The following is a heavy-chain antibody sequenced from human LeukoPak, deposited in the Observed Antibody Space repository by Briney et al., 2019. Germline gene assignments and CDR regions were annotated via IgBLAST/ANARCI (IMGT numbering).Heavy chain of an antibody. J-gene: IGHJ5*02. D-gene: IGHD2-2*01. CDR3: ARDAGRYCSSTSCYRGPFDP. CDR2: IYYSGST. CDR1: GGSISSGGYY. Sequence: SETLSLTCTVSGGSISSGGYYWSWIRQHPGKGLEWIGYIYYSGSTYYNPSLKSRVTISVDTSKNQFSLKLSSVTAADTAVYHCARDAGRYCSSTSCYRGPFDPWGQGTLVTVSS. V-gene: IGHV4-31*03.